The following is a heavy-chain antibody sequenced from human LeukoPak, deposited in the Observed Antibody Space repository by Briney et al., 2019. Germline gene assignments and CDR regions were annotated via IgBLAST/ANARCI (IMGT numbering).Heavy chain of an antibody. D-gene: IGHD2-8*02. J-gene: IGHJ6*03. CDR3: ARAPTGYYMDV. Sequence: SETLSLTCGVSGYSITSCFCWGWIRQPPGKGLEWIAFMYNSGSTYYDPSLKSRVTMSIDTSKNLLSLKLGSVTAADTAVYYCARAPTGYYMDVWGKGTTVTVSS. V-gene: IGHV4-38-2*01. CDR1: GYSITSCFC. CDR2: MYNSGST.